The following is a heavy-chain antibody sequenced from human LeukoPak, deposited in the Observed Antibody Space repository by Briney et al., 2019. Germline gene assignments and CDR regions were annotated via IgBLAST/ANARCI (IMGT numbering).Heavy chain of an antibody. CDR2: ISAYNGNT. CDR1: GYTFTSYG. V-gene: IGHV1-18*01. CDR3: ARCCGGWWYYDSSGYYYADY. D-gene: IGHD3-22*01. J-gene: IGHJ4*02. Sequence: ASVKVSCKASGYTFTSYGISWVRQAPGQGLEWMGWISAYNGNTNYAQTLQGRVTMTTDTSTSTAYMELRSLRSDDTAVYYCARCCGGWWYYDSSGYYYADYWGQGTLVTVSS.